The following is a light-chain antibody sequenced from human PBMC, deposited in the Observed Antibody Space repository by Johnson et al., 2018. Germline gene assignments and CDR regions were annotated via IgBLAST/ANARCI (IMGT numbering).Light chain of an antibody. CDR1: SSNIGNNY. J-gene: IGLJ1*01. CDR3: GTWDSSLSAGKV. CDR2: ENN. V-gene: IGLV1-51*02. Sequence: QSVLTQPTSVSAAPGQKVTISCSGSSSNIGNNYVSWYQQLPGTAPKLLIYENNKRPSGIPDRFSGSKSGTSATLGITGLQTGDEADYYCGTWDSSLSAGKVFGTGTKFPV.